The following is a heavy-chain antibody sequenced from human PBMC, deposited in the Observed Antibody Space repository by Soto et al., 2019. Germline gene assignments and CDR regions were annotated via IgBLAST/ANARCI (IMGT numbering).Heavy chain of an antibody. CDR3: ASPYGSGNPYYYYGMDV. CDR1: GFTVSSNY. Sequence: PGGSLRLSCAASGFTVSSNYMSWVRQAPGKGLEWVSVIYSGGSTYYADSVKGRFTISRDNSKNTLYLQMNSLRAEDTAVYYCASPYGSGNPYYYYGMDVWGQGTTVTVSS. D-gene: IGHD3-10*01. CDR2: IYSGGST. V-gene: IGHV3-53*01. J-gene: IGHJ6*02.